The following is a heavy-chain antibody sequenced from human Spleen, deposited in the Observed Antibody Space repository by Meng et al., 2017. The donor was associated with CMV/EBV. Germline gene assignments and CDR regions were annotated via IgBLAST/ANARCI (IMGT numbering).Heavy chain of an antibody. D-gene: IGHD2-2*01. CDR1: GGSISSSSYY. Sequence: GSLRLSCTVSGGSISSSSYYWGWIRQPPGKGLEWIGSIYYSGSTYYNPSLKSRVTISVDTSKNQFSLKLSSVTAADTAVYYCARKADCSSTSCYYYYYYGMDVWGQGTTVTAP. CDR2: IYYSGST. J-gene: IGHJ6*02. CDR3: ARKADCSSTSCYYYYYYGMDV. V-gene: IGHV4-39*01.